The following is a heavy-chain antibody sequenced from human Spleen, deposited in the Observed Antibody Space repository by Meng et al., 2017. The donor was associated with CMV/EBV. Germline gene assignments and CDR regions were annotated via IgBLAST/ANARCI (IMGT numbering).Heavy chain of an antibody. CDR2: TRNKANSYTT. V-gene: IGHV3-72*01. D-gene: IGHD2/OR15-2a*01. J-gene: IGHJ6*02. CDR1: GFTFSDHF. CDR3: VRENIWAGYYYSGMDV. Sequence: GGSLRLSCAASGFTFSDHFMDWVRQAPGKGLEWVGRTRNKANSYTTEYAASVKGRFTISRDDSNNSLYMQMNSLKTEDTAVYYCVRENIWAGYYYSGMDVWGRGTTVTVSS.